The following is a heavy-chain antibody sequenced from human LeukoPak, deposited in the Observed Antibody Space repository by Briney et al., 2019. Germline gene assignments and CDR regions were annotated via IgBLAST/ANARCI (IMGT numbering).Heavy chain of an antibody. Sequence: SETLSLACTVSGGSISSSSYYWGWIRQPPGKGLEWIGSIYYSGSTYYNPSLKSRVTISVDTSKNQFSLKLSSVTAADTAVYYCARVTRWGIAARSYYYYGMDVWGQGTTVTVSS. D-gene: IGHD6-13*01. CDR1: GGSISSSSYY. J-gene: IGHJ6*02. CDR3: ARVTRWGIAARSYYYYGMDV. V-gene: IGHV4-39*07. CDR2: IYYSGST.